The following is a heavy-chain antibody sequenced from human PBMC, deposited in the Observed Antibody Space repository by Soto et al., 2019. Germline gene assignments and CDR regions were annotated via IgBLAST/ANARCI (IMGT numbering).Heavy chain of an antibody. CDR2: INPGGGST. J-gene: IGHJ4*02. V-gene: IGHV1-46*01. Sequence: ASVKVSCKASGFTFTSSAVQWVRQARGQRLEWIGIINPGGGSTSYAQKFQGRVTMTRDTSTSTVYMELSSLRSEDTAVYYCTTDADLYSSGWYSDYWGQGTLVTVSS. CDR1: GFTFTSSA. D-gene: IGHD6-19*01. CDR3: TTDADLYSSGWYSDY.